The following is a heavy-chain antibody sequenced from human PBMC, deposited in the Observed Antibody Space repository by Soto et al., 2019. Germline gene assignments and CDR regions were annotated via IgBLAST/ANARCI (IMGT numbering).Heavy chain of an antibody. CDR1: GFTFSNSD. CDR2: VSWNGSRT. J-gene: IGHJ6*02. V-gene: IGHV3-35*01. Sequence: EVQLVESGGGLVQPGGSLRLSCAASGFTFSNSDMNWARKAPGKGLEWVSGVSWNGSRTHYVDSVKRRFIISRDNSRNSLYLQMNSLRADDTAVYYCAKSPGGLDGYNSDYYGMDVWGQGTTVTVSS. CDR3: AKSPGGLDGYNSDYYGMDV. D-gene: IGHD5-12*01.